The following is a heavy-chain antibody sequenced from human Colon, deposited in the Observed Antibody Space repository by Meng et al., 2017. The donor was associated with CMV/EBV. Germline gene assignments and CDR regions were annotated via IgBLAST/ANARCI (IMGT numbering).Heavy chain of an antibody. J-gene: IGHJ3*02. CDR1: GFTFSSYW. CDR2: INSDGSST. CDR3: ARDLVSRYYDSSGYYYTPSAFDI. Sequence: GGSLRLSCAASGFTFSSYWMHWVRQAPGKGLVWVSRINSDGSSTSYADSVKGRFTISRDNAKNTLYLQMNSLRAEDTAVYYCARDLVSRYYDSSGYYYTPSAFDIWGQGTMVTVSS. V-gene: IGHV3-74*01. D-gene: IGHD3-22*01.